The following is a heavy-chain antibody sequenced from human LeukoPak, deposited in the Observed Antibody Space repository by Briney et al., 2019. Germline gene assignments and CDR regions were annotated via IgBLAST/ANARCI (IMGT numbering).Heavy chain of an antibody. D-gene: IGHD4/OR15-4a*01. Sequence: PGGSLRLSCAASGFTFSSSGMSWVRQTADKGLEWVSSIHASGGRAYYADSVKGRFTVSRDSSKNTLYLQMNSLRVEDTAIYYCAKDLRNGDNYGFLDYWGQGTLVTVSP. CDR1: GFTFSSSG. J-gene: IGHJ4*02. CDR2: IHASGGRA. V-gene: IGHV3-23*01. CDR3: AKDLRNGDNYGFLDY.